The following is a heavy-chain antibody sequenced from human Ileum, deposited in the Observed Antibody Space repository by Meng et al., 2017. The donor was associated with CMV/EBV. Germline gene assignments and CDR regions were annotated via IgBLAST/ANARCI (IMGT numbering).Heavy chain of an antibody. J-gene: IGHJ4*02. Sequence: ASVKVSCKASGYTFTSYGISWVRQAPGQGLEWMGWISAYNGNTNYAQKLQGRVTITTDTSTSTAYMELRSLRSDDTAVYYCARGITYYYGSGSYGFDYWGQGTLVTVSS. V-gene: IGHV1-18*01. CDR1: GYTFTSYG. D-gene: IGHD3-10*01. CDR2: ISAYNGNT. CDR3: ARGITYYYGSGSYGFDY.